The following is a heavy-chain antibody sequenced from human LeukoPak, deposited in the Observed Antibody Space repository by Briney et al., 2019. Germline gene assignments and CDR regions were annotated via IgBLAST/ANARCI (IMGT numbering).Heavy chain of an antibody. Sequence: PGGSLRLSCAASGFTFSSYSMNWVRQAPGKGLEWVSSISSSSSYIHYADSVKGRFTISRDNAKNSLYLQMNSLRAEDTAVYYCARDHGGGPGSLDYWGQGTLVTVSS. CDR2: ISSSSSYI. D-gene: IGHD2-15*01. CDR3: ARDHGGGPGSLDY. CDR1: GFTFSSYS. J-gene: IGHJ4*02. V-gene: IGHV3-21*01.